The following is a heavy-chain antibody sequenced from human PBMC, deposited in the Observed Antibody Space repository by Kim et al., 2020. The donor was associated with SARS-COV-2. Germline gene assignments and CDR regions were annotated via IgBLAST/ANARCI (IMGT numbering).Heavy chain of an antibody. J-gene: IGHJ4*02. V-gene: IGHV3-7*03. CDR2: IKQDGSEK. CDR3: ARDSSGWYENPIFDY. CDR1: GFTFSSYW. D-gene: IGHD6-19*01. Sequence: GGSLRLSCAASGFTFSSYWMSWVRQAPGKGLEWVANIKQDGSEKYYVDSVKGRFTISRDNAKNSLYLQMNSLRAEDTAVYYCARDSSGWYENPIFDYWGLGTLVTVSS.